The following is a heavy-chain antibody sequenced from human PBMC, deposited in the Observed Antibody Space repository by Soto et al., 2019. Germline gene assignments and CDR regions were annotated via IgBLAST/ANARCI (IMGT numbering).Heavy chain of an antibody. J-gene: IGHJ4*02. Sequence: QVPLVQSGAEVKKPGASVKVSCKASGYTFTSYGISWVRQAPGQGLEWMGWISAYNGNTNYAQKLQGRVTMTTDTSTSTAYMELRSLRSDDTAVYYCARSHTYYYDSSGYYYGYWGQGTLVTVSS. D-gene: IGHD3-22*01. CDR2: ISAYNGNT. CDR3: ARSHTYYYDSSGYYYGY. CDR1: GYTFTSYG. V-gene: IGHV1-18*01.